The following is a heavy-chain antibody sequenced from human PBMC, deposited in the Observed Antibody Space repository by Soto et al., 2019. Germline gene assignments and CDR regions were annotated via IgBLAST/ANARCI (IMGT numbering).Heavy chain of an antibody. J-gene: IGHJ4*02. D-gene: IGHD4-17*01. CDR1: GHSISSGFY. CDR3: ARNTVTTNKFDY. CDR2: IYHSGST. V-gene: IGHV4-38-2*01. Sequence: SETLSLTXAVSGHSISSGFYYWGWIRQPPGKGLEWIGSIYHSGSTYYNPSLKSRVSMSVDTSKNQFSLKLGSVTAADTAVYYCARNTVTTNKFDYWGQGTLVTVSS.